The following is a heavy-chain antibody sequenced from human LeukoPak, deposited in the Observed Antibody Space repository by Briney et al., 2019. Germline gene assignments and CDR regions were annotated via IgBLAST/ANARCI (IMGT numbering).Heavy chain of an antibody. Sequence: ASVKVSCKASGYTFTGYYMHWVRQAPGQGLEWMGWINPNSGGTNYAQKFQGRVTMTRDTSISTAYMELSRLRSDDTAVYYCARDGGSITIFGVVIREDAFDIWGQGTMVTVSS. CDR3: ARDGGSITIFGVVIREDAFDI. J-gene: IGHJ3*02. V-gene: IGHV1-2*02. CDR2: INPNSGGT. D-gene: IGHD3-3*01. CDR1: GYTFTGYY.